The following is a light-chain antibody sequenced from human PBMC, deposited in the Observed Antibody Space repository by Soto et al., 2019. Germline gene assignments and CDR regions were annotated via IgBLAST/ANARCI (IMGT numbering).Light chain of an antibody. CDR2: GAS. CDR3: QQFSTSPTMYT. CDR1: QSVSSNY. V-gene: IGKV3-20*01. Sequence: EIVLTQSPGTLSLSPGERATLSCRASQSVSSNYLAWYQQKPGQAPRLLIYGASTRATGIPERFSGSASGTYFSLTISRLEPEDFVVYYCQQFSTSPTMYTFGQGTKLEIK. J-gene: IGKJ2*01.